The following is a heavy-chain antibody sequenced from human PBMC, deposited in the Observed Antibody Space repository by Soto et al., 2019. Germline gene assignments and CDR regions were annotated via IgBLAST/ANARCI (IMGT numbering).Heavy chain of an antibody. V-gene: IGHV2-5*02. CDR1: GFSLSTSGVS. CDR3: AHTALQTGDFDY. J-gene: IGHJ4*02. D-gene: IGHD1-26*01. CDR2: IYWDDDK. Sequence: QITLKESGPTLVKPTQTLTLTCTFSGFSLSTSGVSVGWIRQPPGKALEWLALIYWDDDKRYSPSLKSRLTIXKXXSKNQVLLTMPNMDPVDTATYYCAHTALQTGDFDYWGQGTLVTVSS.